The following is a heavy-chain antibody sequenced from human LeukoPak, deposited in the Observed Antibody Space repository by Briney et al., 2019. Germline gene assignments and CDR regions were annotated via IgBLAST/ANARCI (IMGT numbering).Heavy chain of an antibody. CDR1: GFTFSRYA. Sequence: PGGSLGLSCAASGFTFSRYAMTWVRQAPGKGLEWVSVISGSGGTTDYADSVKGRFTISRDNSKNTLYLQMNSLTAEDTAVYYCARVGVVPAAIPDGFDIWGQGTMVTVSS. V-gene: IGHV3-23*01. J-gene: IGHJ3*02. D-gene: IGHD2-2*01. CDR3: ARVGVVPAAIPDGFDI. CDR2: ISGSGGTT.